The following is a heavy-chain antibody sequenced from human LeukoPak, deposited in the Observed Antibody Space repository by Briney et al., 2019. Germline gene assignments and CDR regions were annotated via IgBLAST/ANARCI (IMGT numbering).Heavy chain of an antibody. Sequence: GGSLRLSCAASGFTFSSYSMNWVRQAPGKGLEWVSSISSSSSYIYYADSVKGRFTISRDNAKNSLYLQMNSLRAGDTAVYYCARGKVATIDYWGQGTLVTVSS. CDR1: GFTFSSYS. D-gene: IGHD5-12*01. CDR2: ISSSSSYI. J-gene: IGHJ4*02. CDR3: ARGKVATIDY. V-gene: IGHV3-21*01.